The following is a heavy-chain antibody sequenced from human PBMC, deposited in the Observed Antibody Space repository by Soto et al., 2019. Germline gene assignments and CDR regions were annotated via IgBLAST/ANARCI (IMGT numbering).Heavy chain of an antibody. Sequence: QVQLVQSGAEVKKPGSSVKVSYKASGGTFNTFAISWVRQAPGQSFEWLGGIIPIFRTPDYAQKFQGRVTIIADESASTAYMELSSLRSEDTAVYYCARDKERQRFGGNYYYAMDIWGQGTTVTVSS. J-gene: IGHJ6*02. CDR2: IIPIFRTP. CDR3: ARDKERQRFGGNYYYAMDI. D-gene: IGHD3-3*01. CDR1: GGTFNTFA. V-gene: IGHV1-69*12.